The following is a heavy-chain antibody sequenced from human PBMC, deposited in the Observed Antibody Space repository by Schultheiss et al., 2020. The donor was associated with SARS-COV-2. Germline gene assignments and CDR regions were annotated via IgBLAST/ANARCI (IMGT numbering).Heavy chain of an antibody. CDR2: IKQDGSQK. CDR1: GFTFSSFW. Sequence: GGSLRLSCVASGFTFSSFWMSWYRHVPGRGLEWVANIKQDGSQKNYVDSVMGRFTISRDNAKTSLYLQMNSLRAEDTAVYYCARGGTYCSSTSCYIGYFQHWGQGTLVTVSS. D-gene: IGHD2-2*02. V-gene: IGHV3-7*04. CDR3: ARGGTYCSSTSCYIGYFQH. J-gene: IGHJ1*01.